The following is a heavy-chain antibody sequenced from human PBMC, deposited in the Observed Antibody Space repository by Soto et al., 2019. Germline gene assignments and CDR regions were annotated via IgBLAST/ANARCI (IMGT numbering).Heavy chain of an antibody. CDR1: GYTFTSYG. J-gene: IGHJ5*02. CDR2: ISAYNGNT. D-gene: IGHD1-26*01. CDR3: ARDPHQSGGLGYNWFDP. V-gene: IGHV1-18*01. Sequence: ASVKVSCKASGYTFTSYGISWVRQAPGQGLEWMGWISAYNGNTNYAQKLQGRVTVTTDTSTSTAYMELRSLRSDDTAVYYCARDPHQSGGLGYNWFDPWGQGTLVTVSS.